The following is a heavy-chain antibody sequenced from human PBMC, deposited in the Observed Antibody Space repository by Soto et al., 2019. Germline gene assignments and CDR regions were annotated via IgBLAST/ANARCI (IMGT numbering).Heavy chain of an antibody. Sequence: PSETLSLTCTVSGGSISSGDYYWSWIRQPPGKGLEWIGYIYYSGSTYYNPSLKSRVTISVDTSKNQFSLKLSSVTAADTAVYYCARHSPYCGGDCYSYDYWGQGTLVTVSS. CDR2: IYYSGST. V-gene: IGHV4-30-4*01. CDR1: GGSISSGDYY. J-gene: IGHJ4*02. CDR3: ARHSPYCGGDCYSYDY. D-gene: IGHD2-21*02.